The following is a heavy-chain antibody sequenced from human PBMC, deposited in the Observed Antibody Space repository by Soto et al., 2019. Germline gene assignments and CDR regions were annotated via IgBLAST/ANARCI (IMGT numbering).Heavy chain of an antibody. V-gene: IGHV1-69*08. CDR2: IIPILGIA. Sequence: QVQLVQSGAEVKKPGSSVKVSCKASGGTFSSYTISWVRQAPGQGLEWMGRIIPILGIANYAQKFQGRVTITADKSTSTADMELSSLRSEDTAVYYCARDASLVMEAFDIWGQGTMVTVSS. CDR1: GGTFSSYT. CDR3: ARDASLVMEAFDI. D-gene: IGHD3-16*01. J-gene: IGHJ3*02.